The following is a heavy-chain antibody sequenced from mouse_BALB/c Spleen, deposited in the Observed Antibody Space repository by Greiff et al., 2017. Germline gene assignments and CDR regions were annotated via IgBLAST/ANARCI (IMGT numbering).Heavy chain of an antibody. V-gene: IGHV1-69*01. CDR1: GYTFTDYW. D-gene: IGHD2-1*01. CDR3: ARFYYGIYYAMDY. CDR2: IDTSDSYT. J-gene: IGHJ4*01. Sequence: QVQLQQPGAELVMPGASVKMSCKASGYTFTDYWMHWVKQRPGQGLEWIGAIDTSDSYTSYNQKFKGKATLTVDESSSTAYMQLISLTSEDSAVYYCARFYYGIYYAMDYWGQGTSVTVSS.